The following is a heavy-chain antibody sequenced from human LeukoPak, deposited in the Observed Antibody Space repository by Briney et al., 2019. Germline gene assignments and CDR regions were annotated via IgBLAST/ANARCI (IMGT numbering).Heavy chain of an antibody. V-gene: IGHV1-18*01. CDR2: ISGYNGNT. J-gene: IGHJ4*02. D-gene: IGHD6-13*01. Sequence: GASVKVSCKASGYTFTNYGINWVRQAPGQGLEWMGWISGYNGNTKYAHKLQGRVTMTTDTSTSTAYMELRSLRSDDTAVYYCAKDTTPGIAAAGYWGQGTLVTVSS. CDR1: GYTFTNYG. CDR3: AKDTTPGIAAAGY.